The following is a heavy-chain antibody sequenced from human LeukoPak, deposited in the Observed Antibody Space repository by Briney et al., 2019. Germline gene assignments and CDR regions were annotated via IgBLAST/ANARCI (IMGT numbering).Heavy chain of an antibody. D-gene: IGHD1-14*01. Sequence: GGSLRLSCAASGFTFSSYSMNWVRQAPGKGLEWVSSISSSSSYIYYADSVKGRSTISRDNAKNSLYLQMNSLRAEDTAVYYCAREQGTRRSAFDIWGQGTMVTVSS. J-gene: IGHJ3*02. CDR1: GFTFSSYS. CDR2: ISSSSSYI. CDR3: AREQGTRRSAFDI. V-gene: IGHV3-21*01.